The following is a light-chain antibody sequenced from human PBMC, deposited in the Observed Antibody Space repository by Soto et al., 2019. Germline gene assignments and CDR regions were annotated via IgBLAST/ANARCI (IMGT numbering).Light chain of an antibody. CDR2: KVS. J-gene: IGKJ2*01. CDR3: QQYNACSPYT. Sequence: DIQMTQTPSTLSASVGDRVTLTCRASQSVSDWLAWYQQKPGKAPKALIYKVSNLESGVPSRFSGSGSGTEFTLTISSLQPDDSATYYCQQYNACSPYTFGQGTKLEVK. V-gene: IGKV1-5*03. CDR1: QSVSDW.